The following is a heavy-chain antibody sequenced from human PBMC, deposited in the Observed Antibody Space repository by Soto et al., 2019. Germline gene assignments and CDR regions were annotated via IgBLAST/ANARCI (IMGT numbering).Heavy chain of an antibody. J-gene: IGHJ4*02. Sequence: PGGSLRLACASSGFTFSSYSMNCFRQAPGKGLECVSSISSSSSYIYYADSVKGRFTISRDNAKNSLYLQMNSLRAEDTAVYYCARDLALFGYWGQGTLVTVSS. CDR1: GFTFSSYS. D-gene: IGHD3-10*01. CDR3: ARDLALFGY. V-gene: IGHV3-21*01. CDR2: ISSSSSYI.